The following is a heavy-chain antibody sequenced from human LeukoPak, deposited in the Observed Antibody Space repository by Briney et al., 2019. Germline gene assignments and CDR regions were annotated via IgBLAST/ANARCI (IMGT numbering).Heavy chain of an antibody. CDR1: GFTFSDYY. Sequence: GGSLRLSCAASGFTFSDYYMSWIRQAPGKGLEWVSYISRSCSTKYYADSVKGPFTITRHNTKNSLYLQMTSLRAEDTAVYYCARASFTIFGYYGMDVWGQGTTVTVSS. V-gene: IGHV3-11*01. D-gene: IGHD3-3*01. CDR3: ARASFTIFGYYGMDV. J-gene: IGHJ6*02. CDR2: ISRSCSTK.